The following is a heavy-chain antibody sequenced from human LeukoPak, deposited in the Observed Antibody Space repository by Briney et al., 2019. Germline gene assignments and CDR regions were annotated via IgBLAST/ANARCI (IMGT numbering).Heavy chain of an antibody. CDR2: IYPGDSDT. CDR1: GSSFTSYW. D-gene: IGHD3-9*01. J-gene: IGHJ5*02. CDR3: ARQRRRYFDWLGLGWFDP. V-gene: IGHV5-51*01. Sequence: GASLQISCKGSGSSFTSYWIGWVRQLPGKGLEWMGIIYPGDSDTRYSPSFQGQVTISADKSISTAYLQWSSLKASDTAMYYCARQRRRYFDWLGLGWFDPWGQGTLVTVSS.